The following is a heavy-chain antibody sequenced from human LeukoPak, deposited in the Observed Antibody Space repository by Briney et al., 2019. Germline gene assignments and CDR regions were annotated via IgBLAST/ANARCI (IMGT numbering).Heavy chain of an antibody. D-gene: IGHD6-6*01. J-gene: IGHJ5*02. CDR1: GFTFSNAW. CDR2: IKSKTNGGTT. CDR3: TTEYSSSYNWFNP. V-gene: IGHV3-15*01. Sequence: GGSLRLSCAASGFTFSNAWMAWVRQAPGKGLEWVGRIKSKTNGGTTDYPAPVKGRFTISRDDSKDTLYLQMNSLKIEDTAVYYCTTEYSSSYNWFNPWGQGTLVTVSS.